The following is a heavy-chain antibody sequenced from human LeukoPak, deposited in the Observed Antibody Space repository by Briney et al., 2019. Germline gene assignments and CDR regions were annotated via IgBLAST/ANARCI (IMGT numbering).Heavy chain of an antibody. V-gene: IGHV3-21*01. CDR3: ARDPQQLEYWYFDL. CDR1: GFTFSSYS. CDR2: ISSSSSYI. D-gene: IGHD6-13*01. J-gene: IGHJ2*01. Sequence: GGSLRLSCAASGFTFSSYSMNWVRQAPGKGLEWVSSISSSSSYIYYADSVKGRFTISRNNAKNSLYLQMNSLRAEDTAVYYCARDPQQLEYWYFDLWGRGTLVTVSS.